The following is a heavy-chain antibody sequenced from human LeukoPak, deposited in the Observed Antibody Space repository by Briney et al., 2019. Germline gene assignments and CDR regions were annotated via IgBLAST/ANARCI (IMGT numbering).Heavy chain of an antibody. CDR2: INPNSGGT. CDR1: GYTFTGYY. D-gene: IGHD2-2*03. Sequence: VSVKVSCKASGYTFTGYYMHWVRQAPGQGLEWMGWINPNSGGTNYAQKFQGRVTMTRDTSISTAYMELSRLRSDDTAVYYCARLGIVVVPAAMRHNWFDPWGQGTLVTVSS. CDR3: ARLGIVVVPAAMRHNWFDP. J-gene: IGHJ5*02. V-gene: IGHV1-2*02.